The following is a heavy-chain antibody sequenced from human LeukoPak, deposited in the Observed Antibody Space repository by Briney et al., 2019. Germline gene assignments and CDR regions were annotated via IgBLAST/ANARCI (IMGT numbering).Heavy chain of an antibody. CDR1: GYNFISYW. D-gene: IGHD3-22*01. Sequence: GESLKISCKGSGYNFISYWIGWVRQMPGKGLEWMGIIYPGDSDTRYSPSFQGQVTISADKSISTAYLQWSSLKASDTAMYYCTRRYYDNSGYCLDYWGQGTLVTVSS. J-gene: IGHJ4*02. CDR3: TRRYYDNSGYCLDY. CDR2: IYPGDSDT. V-gene: IGHV5-51*01.